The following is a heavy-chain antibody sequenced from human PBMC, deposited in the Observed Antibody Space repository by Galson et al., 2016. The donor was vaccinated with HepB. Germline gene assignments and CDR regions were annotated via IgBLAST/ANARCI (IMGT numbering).Heavy chain of an antibody. CDR3: ARAQGDRSGDDGHFDY. D-gene: IGHD3-10*01. Sequence: SLRLSCAASGFTFRSYTMNWVRQAPGKGLEWVSSISPSSRYKHWTGSPEGRFAISRDNARNSLYLQMNSLGAEDTAVYYCARAQGDRSGDDGHFDYWGQGTLVTVSS. J-gene: IGHJ4*02. CDR1: GFTFRSYT. CDR2: ISPSSRYK. V-gene: IGHV3-21*01.